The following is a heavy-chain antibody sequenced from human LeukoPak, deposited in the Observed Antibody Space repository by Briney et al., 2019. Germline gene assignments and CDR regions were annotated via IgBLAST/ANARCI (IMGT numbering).Heavy chain of an antibody. CDR2: INQDGSEK. Sequence: GGSLRLSCAASGFTFSNYWMGWVRQAPGKGLEWVANINQDGSEKNYVDSVKGQFTISRDNAKNSLYLQMNSLRAEDTAVYYCATYSSLNRREFQYWGQGTLLTVSS. D-gene: IGHD3-22*01. CDR3: ATYSSLNRREFQY. CDR1: GFTFSNYW. J-gene: IGHJ1*01. V-gene: IGHV3-7*01.